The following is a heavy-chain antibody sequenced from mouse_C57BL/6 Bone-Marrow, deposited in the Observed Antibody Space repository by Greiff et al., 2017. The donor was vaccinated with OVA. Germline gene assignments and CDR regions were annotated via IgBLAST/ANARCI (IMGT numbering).Heavy chain of an antibody. Sequence: EVQLQQSGPELVKPGASVKMSCKASGYTFTDYYMHWVKQSHGKSLEWIGYIYPNNGGNGYNQKFKGKATSTVDKSSSTAYMELRSLTSEDSAVYYCALYYSNSSWFAYWGQGTLVTVSA. J-gene: IGHJ3*01. D-gene: IGHD2-5*01. V-gene: IGHV1-34*01. CDR1: GYTFTDYY. CDR3: ALYYSNSSWFAY. CDR2: IYPNNGGN.